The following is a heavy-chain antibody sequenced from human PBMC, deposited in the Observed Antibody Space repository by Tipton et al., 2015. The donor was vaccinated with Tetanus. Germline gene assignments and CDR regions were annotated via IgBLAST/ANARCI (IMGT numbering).Heavy chain of an antibody. CDR3: AKFLVVITQGYYHTMDG. CDR2: ISPTGDET. D-gene: IGHD3-9*01. J-gene: IGHJ6*02. CDR1: GFTFSSDA. Sequence: SLRLSCAASGFTFSSDAMTWVRQAPGKGLEWVSAISPTGDETYYADSVKGRFTISRDNSKNTLILQMNSLRAEDTAVYFCAKFLVVITQGYYHTMDGWGQGTTVTVSS. V-gene: IGHV3-23*01.